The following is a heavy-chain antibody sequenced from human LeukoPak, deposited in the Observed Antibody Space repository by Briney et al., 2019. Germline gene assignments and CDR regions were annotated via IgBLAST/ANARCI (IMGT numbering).Heavy chain of an antibody. J-gene: IGHJ4*02. Sequence: GGSLRLSCAASGFTVSSNYMSWVRQAPGKGLEWLSVIYSGGSTYYADSVKGRFTISRDNSKNTLYLQMNSLRAEDTAVYYCAGATFDYYDSSGYYDYWGQGTLVTVSS. D-gene: IGHD3-22*01. CDR2: IYSGGST. V-gene: IGHV3-53*01. CDR3: AGATFDYYDSSGYYDY. CDR1: GFTVSSNY.